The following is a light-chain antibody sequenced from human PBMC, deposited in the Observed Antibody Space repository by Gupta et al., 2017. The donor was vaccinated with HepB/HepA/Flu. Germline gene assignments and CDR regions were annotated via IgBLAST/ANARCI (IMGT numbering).Light chain of an antibody. CDR2: ENN. V-gene: IGLV1-51*02. CDR3: GTWDSSLSAGV. CDR1: SSNIGNNY. Sequence: QSVLTQPPSVSAAPGQKVTISCSGSSSNIGNNYVSWYQQLPGTAPKLRIEENNKRPSGIPDRFSGSKSGTSATLGITGLQTGDEADYYCGTWDSSLSAGVFGGGTKLTVL. J-gene: IGLJ3*02.